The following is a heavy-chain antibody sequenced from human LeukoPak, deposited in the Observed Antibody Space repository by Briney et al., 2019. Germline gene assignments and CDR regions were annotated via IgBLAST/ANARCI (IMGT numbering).Heavy chain of an antibody. CDR1: GFPFIEYS. CDR2: IGIDSGNT. Sequence: GGSLRLSCTASGFPFIEYSMNWVRQAPGKGLEWISYIGIDSGNTKYADSVRGRFTISADKAKNSLYLQMNSLRVEDTAVYYCARGRGSGSFLIDYWGQGTLVTVSS. J-gene: IGHJ4*02. D-gene: IGHD3-10*01. V-gene: IGHV3-48*01. CDR3: ARGRGSGSFLIDY.